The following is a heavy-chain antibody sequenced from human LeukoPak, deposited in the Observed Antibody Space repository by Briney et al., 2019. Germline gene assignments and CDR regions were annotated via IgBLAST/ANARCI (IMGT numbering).Heavy chain of an antibody. D-gene: IGHD6-6*01. J-gene: IGHJ4*02. CDR1: GFTFSSYA. CDR3: ARGPIAARRGALDY. Sequence: GGSLRLSCAASGFTFSSYAMSWVRQAPGKGLEWVSAISGSGGSTYYADSVKGRFTISRDNSKNTLYLQMNSLRAEDTAVYYCARGPIAARRGALDYWGQGTLVTVFS. V-gene: IGHV3-23*01. CDR2: ISGSGGST.